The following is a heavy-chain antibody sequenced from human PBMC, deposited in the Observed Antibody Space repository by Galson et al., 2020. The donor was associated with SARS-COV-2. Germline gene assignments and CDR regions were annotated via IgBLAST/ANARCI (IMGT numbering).Heavy chain of an antibody. D-gene: IGHD1-26*01. J-gene: IGHJ4*02. CDR1: GFTFSSYA. Sequence: GESLKISCAASGFTFSSYAMHWVRQAPGKGLEWVAVISYDGSNKYYADSVKGRFTISRDNSKNTLYLQMNSLRAEDTAVYYCASHATGSYEDYVDYGCQGTLVTVSS. V-gene: IGHV3-30-3*01. CDR3: ASHATGSYEDYVDY. CDR2: ISYDGSNK.